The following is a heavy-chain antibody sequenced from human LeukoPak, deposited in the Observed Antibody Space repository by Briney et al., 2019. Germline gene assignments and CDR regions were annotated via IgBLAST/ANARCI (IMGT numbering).Heavy chain of an antibody. D-gene: IGHD5-18*01. V-gene: IGHV3-53*01. CDR2: IYSGGST. Sequence: GGSLRLSCAPSGFSVSSNYMSWVRQAPGKGLEWVSLIYSGGSTYYAGSVKGRFTISRDTSKNTLYLQMNSLRADDTAVYYCASGRRTTWIQLSGPDYWGQGTLVTVSS. CDR3: ASGRRTTWIQLSGPDY. J-gene: IGHJ4*02. CDR1: GFSVSSNY.